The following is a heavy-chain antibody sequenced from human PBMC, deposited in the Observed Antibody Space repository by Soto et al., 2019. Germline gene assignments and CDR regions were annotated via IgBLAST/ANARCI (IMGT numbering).Heavy chain of an antibody. V-gene: IGHV3-30*18. CDR3: AKRGGHCGGTCYPDS. Sequence: QVQLVESGGGVVQPVRSLRLSCAASGFTFSSYGMHWVRQGPGKGLEGVATISYDGSKKYYADSVKGRFTIYRDNSENRLYLEMNSLRAEDTAMYYCAKRGGHCGGTCYPDSWGQGTLVTVSS. CDR1: GFTFSSYG. CDR2: ISYDGSKK. D-gene: IGHD2-15*01. J-gene: IGHJ4*02.